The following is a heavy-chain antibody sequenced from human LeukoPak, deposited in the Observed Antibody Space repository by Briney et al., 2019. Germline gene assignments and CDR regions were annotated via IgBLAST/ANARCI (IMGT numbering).Heavy chain of an antibody. Sequence: ASVKVSCKASGGTFSSYAISWVRQAPGQGLEWMGGIIPIFGTANYAQKFQGRVTITADESTSTAYMELSSLRSEDTAVYYCARMGLGYCSSTSCYRGDYYYYYMDVWGKGTTVTVSS. V-gene: IGHV1-69*13. CDR2: IIPIFGTA. CDR1: GGTFSSYA. CDR3: ARMGLGYCSSTSCYRGDYYYYYMDV. D-gene: IGHD2-2*02. J-gene: IGHJ6*03.